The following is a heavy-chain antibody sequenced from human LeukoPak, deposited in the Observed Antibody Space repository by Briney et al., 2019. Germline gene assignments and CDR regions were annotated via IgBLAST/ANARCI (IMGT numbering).Heavy chain of an antibody. CDR3: ARGRAVCGSTSCQISPVDY. CDR2: INHSGST. CDR1: GGSLSGYY. J-gene: IGHJ4*02. Sequence: SETLSLTCAVYGGSLSGYYWSWIRQPPVKGLEWIGEINHSGSTNYNPSLKSRVTISVDTSKNQFSLKLSSVTAADTAVYYCARGRAVCGSTSCQISPVDYWGQGTLVTVSS. V-gene: IGHV4-34*01. D-gene: IGHD2-2*01.